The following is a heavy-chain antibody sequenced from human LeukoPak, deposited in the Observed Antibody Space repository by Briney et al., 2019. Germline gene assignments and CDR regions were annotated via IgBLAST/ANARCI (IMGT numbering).Heavy chain of an antibody. CDR3: ARVRPGGYSSSWYLDY. Sequence: PGGSLRLSCAASGFTFSSYWMHWVRQAPGKGLVWVSRINSDGSSTSYADSVKGRFTISRDNAKNTLYLQMNSLRAEDTAVYYCARVRPGGYSSSWYLDYWGQGTLITVSS. D-gene: IGHD6-13*01. CDR1: GFTFSSYW. V-gene: IGHV3-74*01. J-gene: IGHJ4*02. CDR2: INSDGSST.